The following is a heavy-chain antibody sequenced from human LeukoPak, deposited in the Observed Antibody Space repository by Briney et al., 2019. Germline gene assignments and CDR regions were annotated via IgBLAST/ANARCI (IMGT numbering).Heavy chain of an antibody. V-gene: IGHV4-59*01. D-gene: IGHD6-19*01. Sequence: SETLSLTCTVSGGSISGYYWTWIRQPPGKGLEWIGYIYYSGSTKYNPSLTSRVTISLDTSKNQFSLKLSSVTAADTAVYYCARSVAVPGTENDYWGQGTLVTVSS. CDR1: GGSISGYY. CDR2: IYYSGST. CDR3: ARSVAVPGTENDY. J-gene: IGHJ4*02.